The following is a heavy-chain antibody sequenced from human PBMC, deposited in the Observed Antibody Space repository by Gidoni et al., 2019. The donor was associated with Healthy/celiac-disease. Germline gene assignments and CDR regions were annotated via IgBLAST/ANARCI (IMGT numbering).Heavy chain of an antibody. CDR1: GFTFSSYG. CDR2: ISYDGSNK. V-gene: IGHV3-30*18. CDR3: AKQYYYDSSGTEPFDY. Sequence: QVQLVESGGGVVQPGRSLRLSCAASGFTFSSYGMHWVRQAPGKGLEWVAVISYDGSNKYYADSVKGRFTISRDNSKNTLYLQMNSLRAEDTAVYYCAKQYYYDSSGTEPFDYWGQGTLVTVSS. J-gene: IGHJ4*02. D-gene: IGHD3-22*01.